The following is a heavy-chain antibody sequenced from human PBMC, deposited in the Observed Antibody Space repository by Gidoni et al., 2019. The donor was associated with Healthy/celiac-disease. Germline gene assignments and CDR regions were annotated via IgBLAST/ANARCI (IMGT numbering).Heavy chain of an antibody. D-gene: IGHD4-17*01. CDR3: AITPRHDYGGNYIDY. J-gene: IGHJ4*02. V-gene: IGHV1-69*01. Sequence: QVQLVQSGAEVKKPGSSVKVSCKASGGPFGSDAIIWVRQAPGQGLEWMGGINPIFGTANYAQKFQGRVTITADESTSTAYMELSSLRSEDTAVYYCAITPRHDYGGNYIDYWSQGTLVTVSS. CDR1: GGPFGSDA. CDR2: INPIFGTA.